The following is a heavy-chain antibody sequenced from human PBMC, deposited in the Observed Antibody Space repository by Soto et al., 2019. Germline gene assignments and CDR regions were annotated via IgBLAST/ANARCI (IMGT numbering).Heavy chain of an antibody. Sequence: SVKVSCKASGGTFSSYAISWVRQAPGQGLEWMGGIIPIFGTANYAQKFQGRVTITADESTSTAYMELSSLRSEDTAVYYCARDRMITFGGVIVRPLDYWGQGTLVTVS. D-gene: IGHD3-16*02. J-gene: IGHJ4*02. CDR1: GGTFSSYA. CDR2: IIPIFGTA. V-gene: IGHV1-69*13. CDR3: ARDRMITFGGVIVRPLDY.